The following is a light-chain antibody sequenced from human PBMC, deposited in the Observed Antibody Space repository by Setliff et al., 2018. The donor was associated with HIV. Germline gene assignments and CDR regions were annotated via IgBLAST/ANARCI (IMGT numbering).Light chain of an antibody. V-gene: IGLV2-14*01. CDR2: DVS. CDR1: SSDVGGYKY. J-gene: IGLJ2*01. Sequence: QSVLTQPASVSGSPGQSITISCTGTSSDVGGYKYVSWYQQHPGKAPKLMIYDVSNRPSGVSNRFSGSKSGNTASLTISGLLAEDEADYYCSSYTSSSTRGVVFGGGTK. CDR3: SSYTSSSTRGVV.